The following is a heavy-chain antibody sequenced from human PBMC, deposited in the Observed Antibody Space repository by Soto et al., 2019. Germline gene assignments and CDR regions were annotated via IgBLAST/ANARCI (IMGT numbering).Heavy chain of an antibody. CDR2: ISAYNGNT. J-gene: IGHJ3*02. CDR1: GYTFTSYG. D-gene: IGHD6-19*01. CDR3: SRALVAVADDDAFDI. V-gene: IGHV1-18*01. Sequence: QVQLVQSGAEVKKPGASVKVSCKASGYTFTSYGISWVRQAPGQGREWMGWISAYNGNTNYAQKLQGRVTMTTDTATSTAYMELRSLRSDATDVYECSRALVAVADDDAFDIWGQGTMVTVSS.